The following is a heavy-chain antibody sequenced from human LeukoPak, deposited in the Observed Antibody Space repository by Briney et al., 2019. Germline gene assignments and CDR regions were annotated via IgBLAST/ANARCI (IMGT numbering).Heavy chain of an antibody. CDR3: ARSVRFLEWLSWNIYWFDP. D-gene: IGHD3-3*01. CDR1: GGSISSYY. V-gene: IGHV4-59*01. J-gene: IGHJ5*02. CDR2: IYYSGST. Sequence: SETLSLTCTVSGGSISSYYWSWIRQPPGKGLEWIGYIYYSGSTNYSPSLKSRVTISVDTSKNQFSLKLSSVTAADTAVYYCARSVRFLEWLSWNIYWFDPWGQGTLVTVSS.